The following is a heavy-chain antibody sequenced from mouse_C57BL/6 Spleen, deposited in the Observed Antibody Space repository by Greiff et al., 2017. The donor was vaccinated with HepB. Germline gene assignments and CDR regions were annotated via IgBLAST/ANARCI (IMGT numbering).Heavy chain of an antibody. CDR2: ISDGGSYT. CDR1: GFTFSSYA. Sequence: EVQVVESGGGLVKPGGSLKLSCAASGFTFSSYAMSWVRQTPEKRLEWVATISDGGSYTYYPDNVKGRFTISRDNAKNNLYLQMSHLKSEDTAMYYCARDRSAGAMDYWGQGTSGTVSS. CDR3: ARDRSAGAMDY. J-gene: IGHJ4*01. V-gene: IGHV5-4*01.